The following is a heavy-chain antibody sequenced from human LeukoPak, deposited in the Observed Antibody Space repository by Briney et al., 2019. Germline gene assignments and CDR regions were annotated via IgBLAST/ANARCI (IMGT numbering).Heavy chain of an antibody. Sequence: PGGSLRLSCAASGFTFSSYAMSWVRQAPGKGLEWVSAISGSGGSTYYADSVKGRFTISRDNSKNTLYLQMNSLRAEDTAVYYCAKREIQLWFNTQDLDYWGQGTLVTVSS. CDR3: AKREIQLWFNTQDLDY. J-gene: IGHJ4*02. D-gene: IGHD5-18*01. V-gene: IGHV3-23*01. CDR1: GFTFSSYA. CDR2: ISGSGGST.